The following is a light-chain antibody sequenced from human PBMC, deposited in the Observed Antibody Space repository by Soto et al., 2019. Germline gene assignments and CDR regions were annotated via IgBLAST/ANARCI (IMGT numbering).Light chain of an antibody. J-gene: IGLJ1*01. V-gene: IGLV2-8*01. Sequence: ISKKETSSDFGGYNYDSWYQQPPGKAPKLMIYEVSKRPSGVPDRFSGSKSGNTASLTVSGLQAEDEADYYCNSYAGSPYVFGTGTKVPS. CDR2: EVS. CDR1: SSDFGGYNY. CDR3: NSYAGSPYV.